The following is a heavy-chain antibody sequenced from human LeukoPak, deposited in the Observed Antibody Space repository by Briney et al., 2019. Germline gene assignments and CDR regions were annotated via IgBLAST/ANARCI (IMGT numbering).Heavy chain of an antibody. J-gene: IGHJ3*02. CDR3: ARSVSGWSPDDAFDI. CDR1: GYTFTYYY. D-gene: IGHD6-19*01. Sequence: ASVKVSCKASGYTFTYYYIHWVRQAPGQGLEWMGWINPNSGDTHYEDKFQGRVTMTRDASISTAYMELSRLRSDDTAVYYCARSVSGWSPDDAFDIWGQGTMVTVSS. V-gene: IGHV1-2*07. CDR2: INPNSGDT.